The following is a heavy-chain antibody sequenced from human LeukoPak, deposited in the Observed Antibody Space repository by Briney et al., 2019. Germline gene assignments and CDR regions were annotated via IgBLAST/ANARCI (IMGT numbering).Heavy chain of an antibody. CDR1: AFTFSSYG. J-gene: IGHJ6*03. Sequence: GGSLRLSCAASAFTFSSYGMHWVRQPPGKGLEWVAVIWYDGNSKYYADSVKGRFTISRDNSKNTLYLQMNNLRAEDTAVYYCAKDATYCSSTSCDTYYYYYMDVWGKGTTVTVSS. CDR3: AKDATYCSSTSCDTYYYYYMDV. D-gene: IGHD2-2*01. CDR2: IWYDGNSK. V-gene: IGHV3-33*06.